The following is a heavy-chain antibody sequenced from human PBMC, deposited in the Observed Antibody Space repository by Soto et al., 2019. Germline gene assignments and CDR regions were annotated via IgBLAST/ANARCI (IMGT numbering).Heavy chain of an antibody. Sequence: GESLKISCKGSGYSFTSYWIGWVRQMPGKGLEWMGIIYPGDSDTRYSPSFQGQVTISADKSISTAYLQRSSLKASDTAMYYCARRMGLFGVDSDYYYYGMDVWGQGTTVTVSS. CDR2: IYPGDSDT. J-gene: IGHJ6*02. D-gene: IGHD3-16*01. V-gene: IGHV5-51*01. CDR1: GYSFTSYW. CDR3: ARRMGLFGVDSDYYYYGMDV.